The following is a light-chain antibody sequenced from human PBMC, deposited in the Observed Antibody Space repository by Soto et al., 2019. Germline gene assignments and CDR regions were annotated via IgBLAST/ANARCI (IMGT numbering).Light chain of an antibody. CDR1: QGISSY. V-gene: IGKV1-8*01. J-gene: IGKJ1*01. Sequence: AIKMTQSPSSFSASPGDRVTIPCRASQGISSYLAWYQQKPGKAPKLLIYAASTLQSGVPSRFSGSGSGTDFTLTISGLQSEDFAPYYCQQYYSYPTWTFGQGTKVDIK. CDR3: QQYYSYPTWT. CDR2: AAS.